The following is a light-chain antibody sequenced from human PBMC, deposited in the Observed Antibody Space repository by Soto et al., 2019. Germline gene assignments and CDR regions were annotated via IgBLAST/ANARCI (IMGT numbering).Light chain of an antibody. Sequence: EIVMTQSPATLSVSPGERATLSCRASQSVSSNLAWYQQKPGQAPRLLIYGASTRATGIPARFSGSGSGTEFTLTISSLQSEDFAVYYCQQYYNWSWTFGQGTKV. V-gene: IGKV3-15*01. CDR2: GAS. CDR3: QQYYNWSWT. J-gene: IGKJ1*01. CDR1: QSVSSN.